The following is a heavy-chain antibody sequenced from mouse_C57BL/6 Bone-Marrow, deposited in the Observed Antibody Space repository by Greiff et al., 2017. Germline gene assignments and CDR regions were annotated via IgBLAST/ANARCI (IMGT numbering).Heavy chain of an antibody. CDR3: ARSDPYYYGNSYKDYYAMDY. J-gene: IGHJ4*01. CDR1: GYTFTSYW. D-gene: IGHD1-1*01. V-gene: IGHV1-52*01. Sequence: QVQLQQPGAELVRPGSSVKLSCKASGYTFTSYWMHWVKQRPIQGLEWIGNIDPSDSETHYNQKFKDKATLTVDKSSSTAYMQLSSLTSEDSAVYYCARSDPYYYGNSYKDYYAMDYWGQGTSVTVSS. CDR2: IDPSDSET.